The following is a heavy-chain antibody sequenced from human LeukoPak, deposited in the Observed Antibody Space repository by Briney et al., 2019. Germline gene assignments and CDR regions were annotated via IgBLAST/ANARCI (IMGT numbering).Heavy chain of an antibody. CDR3: AREVGYCTNGVCYPPQHYYMDV. Sequence: SETLSLTCAVSGGSLSGYYWTWIRQPPGKGLEWIGDINHSGSTNYNPSLKSRVTISVDTSKKQFFLNLSSVTAADTAVYYCAREVGYCTNGVCYPPQHYYMDVWGKGTTVTVSS. V-gene: IGHV4-34*01. J-gene: IGHJ6*03. D-gene: IGHD2-8*01. CDR1: GGSLSGYY. CDR2: INHSGST.